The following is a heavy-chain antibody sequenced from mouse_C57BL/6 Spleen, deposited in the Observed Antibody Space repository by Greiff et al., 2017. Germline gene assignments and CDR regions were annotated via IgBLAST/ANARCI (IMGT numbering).Heavy chain of an antibody. J-gene: IGHJ3*01. CDR3: ASVYYGYDVGGFAY. V-gene: IGHV14-2*01. Sequence: VQLQQSGAELVKPGASVKLSCTASGFNIKDYYMHWVKQRTEQGLEWIGRIDPEDGETKYAQKFQGKATITADTSSNTAYLQLSSLTTEDTAVYYCASVYYGYDVGGFAYWGQGTLVTVSA. CDR1: GFNIKDYY. CDR2: IDPEDGET. D-gene: IGHD2-2*01.